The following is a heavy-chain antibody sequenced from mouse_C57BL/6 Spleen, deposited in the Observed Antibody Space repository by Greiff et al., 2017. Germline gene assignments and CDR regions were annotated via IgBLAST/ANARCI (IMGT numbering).Heavy chain of an antibody. J-gene: IGHJ2*01. CDR1: GYAFSSSW. Sequence: VQLQQSGPELVKPGASVKISCKASGYAFSSSWMNWVKQRPGKGLEWIGRIYPGDGDTNYNGKFKGKATLTANKSSSTAYMQLSSLTSEDSAVYFGARGGSSSYRLDYWGQGTTLTVSS. CDR3: ARGGSSSYRLDY. CDR2: IYPGDGDT. D-gene: IGHD1-1*01. V-gene: IGHV1-82*01.